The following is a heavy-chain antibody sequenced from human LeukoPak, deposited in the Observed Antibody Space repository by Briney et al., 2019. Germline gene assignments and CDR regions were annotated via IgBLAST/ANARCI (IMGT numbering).Heavy chain of an antibody. Sequence: SETLSLTCTVSGGSISSSSYYWGWIRQPPGKGLEWIGNIYYSGSTYYNPSLKSRVTISVDTSKNQFSLKLSSVTAADTAVYYCARTPDIVVVVAAQYYFDYWGQGTLVTVSS. CDR2: IYYSGST. J-gene: IGHJ4*02. CDR1: GGSISSSSYY. D-gene: IGHD2-15*01. V-gene: IGHV4-39*07. CDR3: ARTPDIVVVVAAQYYFDY.